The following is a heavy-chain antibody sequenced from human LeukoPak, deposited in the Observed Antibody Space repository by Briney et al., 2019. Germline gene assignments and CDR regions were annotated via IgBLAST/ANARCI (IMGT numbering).Heavy chain of an antibody. D-gene: IGHD5/OR15-5a*01. CDR3: AGGVYGYNAFDY. Sequence: GRSLRLSCATSGFTFSDYGMSWVRQAPGKGLEWISHISTGRSVMNYADSVKGRFTISRDNGKNSVYLQMNSLRDEDTAVYYCAGGVYGYNAFDYWGQGTLVSVFS. CDR2: ISTGRSVM. J-gene: IGHJ4*02. CDR1: GFTFSDYG. V-gene: IGHV3-48*02.